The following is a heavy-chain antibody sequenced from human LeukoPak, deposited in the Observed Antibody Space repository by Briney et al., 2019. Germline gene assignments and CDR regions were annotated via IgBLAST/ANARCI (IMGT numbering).Heavy chain of an antibody. Sequence: GGSLRLSCAASGFTFDDYAMHWVRQAPGKGLEWVSGISWNSGSIGYADSVKGRFTISRDNAKNSLYLQMNSLRAEDTALYYCATSYVWGSYRHPPRYWGQGTLVTVSS. V-gene: IGHV3-9*01. CDR2: ISWNSGSI. CDR3: ATSYVWGSYRHPPRY. CDR1: GFTFDDYA. D-gene: IGHD3-16*02. J-gene: IGHJ4*02.